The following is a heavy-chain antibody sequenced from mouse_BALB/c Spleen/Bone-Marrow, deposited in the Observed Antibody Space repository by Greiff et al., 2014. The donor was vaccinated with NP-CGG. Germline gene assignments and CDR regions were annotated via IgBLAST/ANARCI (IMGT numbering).Heavy chain of an antibody. CDR3: ARDTMDY. V-gene: IGHV1S56*01. CDR1: GYTFTSYY. Sequence: QVQLQQSGPELVKPGASVRISCKASGYTFTSYYIHWVKQRPGQGLEWIGWIYPRNVNTKYNEKFKGKATLTADKSSSTAYMQLSSLTSEDSAVYFCARDTMDYWGQGTSVTVSS. J-gene: IGHJ4*01. CDR2: IYPRNVNT.